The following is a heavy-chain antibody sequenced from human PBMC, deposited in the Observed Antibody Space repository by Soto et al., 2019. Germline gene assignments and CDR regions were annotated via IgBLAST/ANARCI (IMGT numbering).Heavy chain of an antibody. CDR1: GFTFSSYS. J-gene: IGHJ3*01. CDR3: ARDPGPDYDFWSGSPP. Sequence: PGGSLRLSCAASGFTFSSYSMNWVRQAPGKGLEWVSSISSSSSYIYYADSVKGRFTISRDNAKNSLYLQMNSLRAEDTAVYYCARDPGPDYDFWSGSPPWGQGTMVTVSS. V-gene: IGHV3-21*01. CDR2: ISSSSSYI. D-gene: IGHD3-3*01.